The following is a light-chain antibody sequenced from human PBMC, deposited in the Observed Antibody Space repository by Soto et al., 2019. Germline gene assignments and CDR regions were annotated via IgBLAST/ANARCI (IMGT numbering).Light chain of an antibody. J-gene: IGLJ3*02. CDR2: RNN. CDR3: AAWDDSGKGL. Sequence: QSVLTQPPSASGTPGQRVTISCSGGSSNIGSNYVYWFQQFPGLAPRLLIYRNNYRPSGVPDRFSGSKSASSASLGINGLQAEADDDYDCAAWDDSGKGLFGGGTKLTVL. CDR1: SSNIGSNY. V-gene: IGLV1-47*01.